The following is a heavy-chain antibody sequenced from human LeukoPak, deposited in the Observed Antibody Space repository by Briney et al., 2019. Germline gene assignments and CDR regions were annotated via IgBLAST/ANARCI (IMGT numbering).Heavy chain of an antibody. V-gene: IGHV3-30*18. Sequence: GGSLRLSCAASGFTFSNYGMHWVRQAPGKGLEWVAAISYDGSETYYADSVRGRFTISRDNSKNTLYLLMNSLRAGDTAVYYCAKDAALVTTPDYWGQGTLVTVSS. J-gene: IGHJ4*02. D-gene: IGHD1-1*01. CDR3: AKDAALVTTPDY. CDR1: GFTFSNYG. CDR2: ISYDGSET.